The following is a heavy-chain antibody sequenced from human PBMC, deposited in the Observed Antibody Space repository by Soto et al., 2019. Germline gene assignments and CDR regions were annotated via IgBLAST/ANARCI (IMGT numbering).Heavy chain of an antibody. V-gene: IGHV3-30-3*01. Sequence: PGGSLRLSCAASGFTFSSYAMHWVRQAPGKGLEWVAVISYDGSNKYYADSVKGRFTISRDNSKNTLYLQMNSLRAEDTAVYYCARDLRYKNDYYSYYGMDVWGQGTTVTVSS. J-gene: IGHJ6*02. CDR2: ISYDGSNK. CDR3: ARDLRYKNDYYSYYGMDV. CDR1: GFTFSSYA. D-gene: IGHD1-1*01.